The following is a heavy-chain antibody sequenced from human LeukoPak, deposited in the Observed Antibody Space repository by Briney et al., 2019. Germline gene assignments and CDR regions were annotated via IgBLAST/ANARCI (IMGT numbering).Heavy chain of an antibody. Sequence: ASVTVSCKASGYTFTGYYIHWVRQAPGQGLERMGWINPNTGGTNYAQEFQGGVTITRDTSISTAYMELSRLRSDDTAVYYCARAFHYGGNPFDYWGQGTLVTVSS. CDR3: ARAFHYGGNPFDY. CDR1: GYTFTGYY. V-gene: IGHV1-2*02. CDR2: INPNTGGT. J-gene: IGHJ4*02. D-gene: IGHD4-23*01.